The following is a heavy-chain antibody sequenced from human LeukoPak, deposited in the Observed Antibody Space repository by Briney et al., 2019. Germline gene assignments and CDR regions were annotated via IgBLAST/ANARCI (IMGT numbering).Heavy chain of an antibody. V-gene: IGHV4-31*03. Sequence: SETLSLTCTVSGVSISSGGYYWSWIRQHPGKGLEWIGYIYYSGSTYYNPSLKSRVTISVDTSKNQFSLKLSSVTAADTAVYYCARFNWGSITYWGQGTLVTVSS. CDR1: GVSISSGGYY. D-gene: IGHD7-27*01. CDR2: IYYSGST. CDR3: ARFNWGSITY. J-gene: IGHJ4*02.